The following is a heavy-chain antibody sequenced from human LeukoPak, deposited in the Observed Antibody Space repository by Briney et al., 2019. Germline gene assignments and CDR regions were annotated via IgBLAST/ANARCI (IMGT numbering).Heavy chain of an antibody. V-gene: IGHV4-39*01. CDR3: ARSLGGTFDY. CDR2: IYYSGST. J-gene: IGHJ4*02. CDR1: GGSISSSSYY. Sequence: PSETLSLTCSVSGGSISSSSYYWGWIRQPPGKGREWIVSIYYSGSTYYNPSLESRVTISVYTPKHPFSMKLNSVTAADPAVYYCARSLGGTFDYWGQGTLVTVSS. D-gene: IGHD1-1*01.